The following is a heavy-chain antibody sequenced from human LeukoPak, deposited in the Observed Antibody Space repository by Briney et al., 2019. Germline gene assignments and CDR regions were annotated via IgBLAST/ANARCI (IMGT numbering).Heavy chain of an antibody. D-gene: IGHD5-12*01. CDR3: ARPISSRDGYRMDTLSPHY. Sequence: GGSLRLSCAASGFTFSSYSMNWVRQAPGKGLEWVSSISSSSSYIYYADSVKGRFTISRDNAKNSLYLQMNSLRAEDTAVYYCARPISSRDGYRMDTLSPHYWGQGTLVTVSS. CDR2: ISSSSSYI. V-gene: IGHV3-21*01. J-gene: IGHJ4*02. CDR1: GFTFSSYS.